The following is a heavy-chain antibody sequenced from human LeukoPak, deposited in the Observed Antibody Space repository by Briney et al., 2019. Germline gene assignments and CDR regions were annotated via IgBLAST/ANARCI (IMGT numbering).Heavy chain of an antibody. Sequence: ASVEVSCKVSGYTLTELSMHWVRQAPGKGLEWMGGFEPADGEIIYAQKFQGRVTMTEDTSTDTAFMELRSLRSEDTAVYYCATGGLYDLLDYWGQGTLVTVSS. CDR3: ATGGLYDLLDY. D-gene: IGHD3-9*01. J-gene: IGHJ4*02. CDR1: GYTLTELS. V-gene: IGHV1-24*01. CDR2: FEPADGEI.